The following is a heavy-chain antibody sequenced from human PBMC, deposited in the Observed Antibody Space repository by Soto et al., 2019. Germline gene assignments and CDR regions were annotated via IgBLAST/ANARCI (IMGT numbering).Heavy chain of an antibody. CDR2: IIPIFGTV. CDR1: GGTFSSYA. CDR3: AKDRGTQMWLYVWDS. V-gene: IGHV1-69*01. J-gene: IGHJ4*02. D-gene: IGHD5-18*01. Sequence: QVQLVQSGAEMKKPGSSVKVSCKASGGTFSSYAFSWVRQAPGQGLEWMGGIIPIFGTVYYAQKFQGRVTITADDSTSTVYMDLNSLISEDTAVYYCAKDRGTQMWLYVWDSWGQGSLVSVSS.